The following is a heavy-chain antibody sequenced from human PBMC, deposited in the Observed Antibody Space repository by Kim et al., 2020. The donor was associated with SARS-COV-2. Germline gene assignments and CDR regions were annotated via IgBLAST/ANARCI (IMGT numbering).Heavy chain of an antibody. J-gene: IGHJ4*02. V-gene: IGHV3-72*01. CDR3: ARDEIGSYKY. CDR2: SRNKANSYAP. D-gene: IGHD1-26*01. CDR1: GFTFSDYF. Sequence: GGSLRLSCVASGFTFSDYFMDWVRQAPGKGLEWLGRSRNKANSYAPEYAASVKGRFTISRDDSENSLYLQMNSLKTEDTAVYYCARDEIGSYKYWGQGTLRSVSS.